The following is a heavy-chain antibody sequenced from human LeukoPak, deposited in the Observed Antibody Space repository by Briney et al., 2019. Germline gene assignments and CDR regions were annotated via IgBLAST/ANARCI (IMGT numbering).Heavy chain of an antibody. V-gene: IGHV3-21*01. CDR3: ARSEHSSSSFDY. CDR2: ISSSSTHI. J-gene: IGHJ4*02. CDR1: GFTLSSYS. D-gene: IGHD6-6*01. Sequence: GGALRLSCAASGFTLSSYSMNWVRQAPGKGLEWVSYISSSSTHIYYADSVKGRFTISRDNARNSLYLQMNSLRAEDTAIYYCARSEHSSSSFDYWGQGTLVTVSS.